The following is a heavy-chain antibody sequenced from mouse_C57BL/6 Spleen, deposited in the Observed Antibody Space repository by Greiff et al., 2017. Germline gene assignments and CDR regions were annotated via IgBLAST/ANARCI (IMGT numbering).Heavy chain of an antibody. CDR1: GYTFTDYE. V-gene: IGHV1-15*01. CDR2: IDPETGGT. J-gene: IGHJ3*01. D-gene: IGHD2-4*01. CDR3: TDEYDEAWFAY. Sequence: QVQLQQSGAELVRPGASVTLSCKASGYTFTDYEMHWVKQTPVHGLEWIGAIDPETGGTAYNQKFKGKAILTADKSSSTAYMELRSMTSEDSAVYYCTDEYDEAWFAYWGQGTLVTVSA.